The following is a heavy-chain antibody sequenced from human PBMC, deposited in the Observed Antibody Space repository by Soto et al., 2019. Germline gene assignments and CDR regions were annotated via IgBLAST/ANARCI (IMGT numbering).Heavy chain of an antibody. J-gene: IGHJ5*02. CDR2: INGFSSNT. CDR1: GYTFTSYG. D-gene: IGHD3-10*01. V-gene: IGHV1-18*04. Sequence: ASVKVSCKASGYTFTSYGISWVRQAPGQGLEWMGWINGFSSNTHYAENLQGRVTMTTDTVTSTAYVELRSLRSDDTAMYYCARASIRGVTSSPWGQGTLVTVSS. CDR3: ARASIRGVTSSP.